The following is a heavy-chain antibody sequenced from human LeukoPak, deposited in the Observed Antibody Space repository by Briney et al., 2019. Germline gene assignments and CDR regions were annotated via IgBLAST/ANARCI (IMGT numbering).Heavy chain of an antibody. J-gene: IGHJ4*02. CDR1: GFTFSSYG. CDR3: AKDHPRRGYYDYVWGSYRSRCYFDY. V-gene: IGHV3-30*18. Sequence: GGSLRLSCAASGFTFSSYGMHWVRQAPGKGLEWVAVISYDGSNKYYADSVKGRFTISRDNSKNTLYLQMNSLRAEDTAVYYCAKDHPRRGYYDYVWGSYRSRCYFDYWGQGTLVTVSS. CDR2: ISYDGSNK. D-gene: IGHD3-16*02.